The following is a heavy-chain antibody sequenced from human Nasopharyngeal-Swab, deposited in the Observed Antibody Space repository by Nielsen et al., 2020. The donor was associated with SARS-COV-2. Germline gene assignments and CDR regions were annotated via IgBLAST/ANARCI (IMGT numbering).Heavy chain of an antibody. V-gene: IGHV4-59*08. CDR2: VYYYSGTT. J-gene: IGHJ4*02. CDR3: ARRPTGYGDYYFDS. D-gene: IGHD4-17*01. Sequence: WRRQAPGKGLEWIGYVYYYSGTTNSNPSLKSRVTISMDTSKKQFSLQMSSVTTADTAVYYCARRPTGYGDYYFDSWGQGTLVTVSS.